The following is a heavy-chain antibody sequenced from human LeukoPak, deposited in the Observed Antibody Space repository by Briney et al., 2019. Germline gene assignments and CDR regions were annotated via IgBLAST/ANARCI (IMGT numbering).Heavy chain of an antibody. V-gene: IGHV4-39*02. D-gene: IGHD1-7*01. J-gene: IGHJ3*02. CDR2: IYYSGST. Sequence: SETLSLTCTVSGGSISSSSYYWGWIRQPPGKGLEWIGSIYYSGSTYYNPSLKSRVTISVDTSKNQFSLKLSSVTAADTAVYYCAREWNYYAFEIWGQGTMVSVSS. CDR3: AREWNYYAFEI. CDR1: GGSISSSSYY.